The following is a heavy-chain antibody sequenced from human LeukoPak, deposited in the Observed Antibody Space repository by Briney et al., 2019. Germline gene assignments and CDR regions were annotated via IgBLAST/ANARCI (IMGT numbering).Heavy chain of an antibody. V-gene: IGHV4-61*02. J-gene: IGHJ4*02. CDR2: IYTSGST. Sequence: SETLSLTCTVSGGSISSGSYYWSWIRQPAGKGLQWIGRIYTSGSTNYNPSLKSRVTISVDTSKNQFSLKLSSVTATDTAVYYCARVASVPAATFDYWGQGTLVTVSS. CDR3: ARVASVPAATFDY. D-gene: IGHD2-2*01. CDR1: GGSISSGSYY.